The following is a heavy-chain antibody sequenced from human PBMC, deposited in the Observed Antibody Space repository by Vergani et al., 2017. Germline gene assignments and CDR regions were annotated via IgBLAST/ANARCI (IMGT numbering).Heavy chain of an antibody. V-gene: IGHV3-11*01. J-gene: IGHJ2*01. CDR2: ISSSGSTI. D-gene: IGHD2-2*01. CDR3: AKESVVVPAGKHSNWYFDL. CDR1: GFTFSDYY. Sequence: QVQLVESGGGLVKPGGSLRLSCAASGFTFSDYYMSWIRQAPGKGLEWVSYISSSGSTIYYADSVKGRFTISRDNAKNTLYLQMNSLRAEDTAVYYCAKESVVVPAGKHSNWYFDLWGRGTLVTVSS.